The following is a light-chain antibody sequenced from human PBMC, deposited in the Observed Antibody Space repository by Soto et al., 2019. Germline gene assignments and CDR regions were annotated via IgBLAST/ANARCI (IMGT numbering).Light chain of an antibody. CDR1: QSVNTN. CDR2: GAS. V-gene: IGKV3-15*01. Sequence: EIVVTQSPATLSVSPGERATLSCRASQSVNTNFAWYQQKPGQAPRLLIYGASTRSTAIPARFSGSGSGREFTLTISSLQSEDFAVYYCQQYNNWPSWTFGQGTKVEIK. J-gene: IGKJ1*01. CDR3: QQYNNWPSWT.